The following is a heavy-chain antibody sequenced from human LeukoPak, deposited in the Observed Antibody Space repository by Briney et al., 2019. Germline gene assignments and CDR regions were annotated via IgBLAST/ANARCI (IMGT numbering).Heavy chain of an antibody. Sequence: GGSLRLSCVASGFTFSTYGMNWVRQAPGKGLEWVSSISSSSSYIYYADSVKGRFTISRDNAKNSLYLQMNSLRAEDTAVYYCARGGIVVVVFDYWGQGTLVTVSS. D-gene: IGHD2-15*01. J-gene: IGHJ4*02. CDR2: ISSSSSYI. V-gene: IGHV3-21*01. CDR1: GFTFSTYG. CDR3: ARGGIVVVVFDY.